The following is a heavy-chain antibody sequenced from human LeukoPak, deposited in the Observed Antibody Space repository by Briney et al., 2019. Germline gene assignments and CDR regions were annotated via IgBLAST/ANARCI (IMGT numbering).Heavy chain of an antibody. CDR1: GFTFSSYS. J-gene: IGHJ4*02. V-gene: IGHV3-21*01. Sequence: TGGSLRLSCAASGFTFSSYSMNWVRQAPGKGLEWVSSISSSSSYIYYADSVKGRSTISRDNAKNSLYLQMNSLRAEDTAVYYCAREGDSSGYYYYGYWGQGTLVTVSS. CDR3: AREGDSSGYYYYGY. D-gene: IGHD3-22*01. CDR2: ISSSSSYI.